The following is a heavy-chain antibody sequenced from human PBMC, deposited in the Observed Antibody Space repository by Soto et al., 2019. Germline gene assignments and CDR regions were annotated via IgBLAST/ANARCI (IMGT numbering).Heavy chain of an antibody. V-gene: IGHV3-7*04. CDR3: ARDSLLWLVGDIEYYYYGMDV. CDR1: GFTFSSSW. Sequence: PGGSLRLSCAASGFTFSSSWMSWVRQAPGKGLEWVANIEPDGSEKYYVDSVKGRFTISRDNAKDSLYLQMNSLRAEETAVYFCARDSLLWLVGDIEYYYYGMDVWGQGTTVTVSS. CDR2: IEPDGSEK. D-gene: IGHD6-19*01. J-gene: IGHJ6*02.